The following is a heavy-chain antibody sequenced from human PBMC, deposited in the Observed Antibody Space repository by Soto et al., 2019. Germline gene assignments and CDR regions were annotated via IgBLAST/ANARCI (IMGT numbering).Heavy chain of an antibody. CDR2: IDPSDSYT. CDR3: ARSRVVPATDYYYYGMDV. D-gene: IGHD2-2*01. J-gene: IGHJ6*02. V-gene: IGHV5-10-1*01. CDR1: GYSFTSYW. Sequence: HGESLKISCKGSGYSFTSYWISWVRQMPGKGLEWMGRIDPSDSYTNYSPSFQGHVTISADKSISTAYLQWSSLKASDTAMYYCARSRVVPATDYYYYGMDVWGQGTTVTVSS.